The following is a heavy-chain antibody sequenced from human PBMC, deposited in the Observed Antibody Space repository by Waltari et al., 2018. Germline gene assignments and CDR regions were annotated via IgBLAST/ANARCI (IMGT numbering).Heavy chain of an antibody. CDR3: ARDATYYYGSGSVRDAFDI. V-gene: IGHV3-53*01. CDR1: GFTVSSNY. CDR2: IYSNGRT. D-gene: IGHD3-10*01. Sequence: EVQLVESGGGLIQPGGSLRLSCAASGFTVSSNYMNRVRQAPGKGLEWVSVIYSNGRTYYADSVKGRFTISRDNSKNTLYLQMNSLRAEDTAVYYCARDATYYYGSGSVRDAFDIWGQGTIVTVSS. J-gene: IGHJ3*02.